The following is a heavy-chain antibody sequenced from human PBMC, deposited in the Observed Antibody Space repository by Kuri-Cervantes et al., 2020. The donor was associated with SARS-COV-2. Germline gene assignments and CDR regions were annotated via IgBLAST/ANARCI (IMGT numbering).Heavy chain of an antibody. Sequence: KVSCKGSGYSFTSYWISWVRQMPGKGLEWMGRIDPSDSYTNYSPSFQGHVTISADKSISTAYLQWSSLKASDTAMYYCARGVAARPNYYYYGMDVWGQGTTVTGSS. J-gene: IGHJ6*02. CDR1: GYSFTSYW. D-gene: IGHD6-6*01. V-gene: IGHV5-10-1*01. CDR3: ARGVAARPNYYYYGMDV. CDR2: IDPSDSYT.